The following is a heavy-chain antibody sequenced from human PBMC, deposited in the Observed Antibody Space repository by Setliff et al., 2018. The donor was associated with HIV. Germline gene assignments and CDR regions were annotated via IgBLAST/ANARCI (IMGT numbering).Heavy chain of an antibody. CDR2: IYYDGSSQ. Sequence: GGSLRLSCAVSGFTFSHYAMHWVRQSPGKGLECVALIYYDGSSQYYADSVKGRFTISRDNSKNTLFLQMDRLRAEDTALYYCAKDFQWSTVNTPLNYQYGMDVWGQGTTVTV. CDR3: AKDFQWSTVNTPLNYQYGMDV. CDR1: GFTFSHYA. V-gene: IGHV3-33*06. J-gene: IGHJ6*02. D-gene: IGHD4-17*01.